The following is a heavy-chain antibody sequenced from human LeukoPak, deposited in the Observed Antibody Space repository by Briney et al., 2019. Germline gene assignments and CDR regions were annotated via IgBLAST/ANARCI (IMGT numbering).Heavy chain of an antibody. D-gene: IGHD4-17*01. CDR1: GFTFGSYW. CDR3: VREFDYVSYFFDY. CDR2: INSDGSST. Sequence: GGSLRLSCAASGFTFGSYWMHWVRQVPGKGLVWVSRINSDGSSTTYADSVKGRFTISRDNAKNTLYLQMNSLRAEDTAVYFCVREFDYVSYFFDYWGQGTLVTVSS. J-gene: IGHJ4*02. V-gene: IGHV3-74*01.